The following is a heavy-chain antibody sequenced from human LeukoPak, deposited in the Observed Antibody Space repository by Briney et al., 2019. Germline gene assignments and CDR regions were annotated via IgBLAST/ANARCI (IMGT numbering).Heavy chain of an antibody. V-gene: IGHV4-4*07. CDR1: GGSISSYY. J-gene: IGHJ5*02. CDR3: ARDHGGCYFSWFDP. D-gene: IGHD2-15*01. CDR2: IYTSGST. Sequence: PSETLSLTCTVSGGSISSYYWSWIRQPAGKGLEWIGRIYTSGSTNYNPSLKSRVTISVDKSKNQFSLKLSSVTAADTAVYYCARDHGGCYFSWFDPWGQGTLVTVSS.